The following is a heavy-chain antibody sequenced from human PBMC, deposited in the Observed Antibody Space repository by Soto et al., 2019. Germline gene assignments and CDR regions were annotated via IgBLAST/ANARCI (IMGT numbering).Heavy chain of an antibody. CDR1: GFTSGKYW. CDR2: INDYANTI. CDR3: TRGGLEPFDF. V-gene: IGHV3-74*03. J-gene: IGHJ4*02. D-gene: IGHD1-1*01. Sequence: GGALRLSCPASGFTSGKYWMHWVRQAPVQGLVWVSRINDYANTIKYADSVKGRFTIARDNAKKTLYLQMNSLKVEDTAVYYCTRGGLEPFDFWGQRALVTVTS.